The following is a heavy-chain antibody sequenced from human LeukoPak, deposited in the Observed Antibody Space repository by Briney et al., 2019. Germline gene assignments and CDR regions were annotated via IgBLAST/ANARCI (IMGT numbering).Heavy chain of an antibody. J-gene: IGHJ4*02. CDR3: ARDPNLYSGTYDTY. Sequence: GGSLRLSCAASGFTFRNYVIHWVRQAPGKGLEWVANIKQDGSERYYVDSVKGRFTISRDNAKNSVFLQMNSLRAEDTAVYYCARDPNLYSGTYDTYWGQGTLVTVSS. D-gene: IGHD1-26*01. CDR1: GFTFRNYV. CDR2: IKQDGSER. V-gene: IGHV3-7*03.